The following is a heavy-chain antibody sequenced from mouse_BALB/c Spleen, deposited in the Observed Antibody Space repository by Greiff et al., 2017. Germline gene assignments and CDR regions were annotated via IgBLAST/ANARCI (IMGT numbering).Heavy chain of an antibody. CDR1: GFSLTGYG. Sequence: VKLKESGPGLVAPSQSLSITCTVPGFSLTGYGVNWVRQPPGKGLEWLGMIWGDGSTDYNSALKSRLSISKDNSKSQVFLKMNSLQTDDTARYYCARDGGSSGYWFAYWGQGTLVTVSA. CDR3: ARDGGSSGYWFAY. V-gene: IGHV2-6-7*01. J-gene: IGHJ3*01. D-gene: IGHD3-1*01. CDR2: IWGDGST.